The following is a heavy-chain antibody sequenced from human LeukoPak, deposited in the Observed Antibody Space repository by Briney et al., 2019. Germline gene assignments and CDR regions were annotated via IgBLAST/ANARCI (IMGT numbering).Heavy chain of an antibody. CDR2: FYYTEST. D-gene: IGHD4-23*01. V-gene: IGHV4-59*01. CDR1: GGSISTYY. Sequence: SETLSLTCTVSGGSISTYYWSWIRQPPGKGLDWIGSFYYTESTNYNPSLRSRVTISLDTSKNQISLRLSSVTAADTAVYYCARGGNALDYWGQGILVTVSS. CDR3: ARGGNALDY. J-gene: IGHJ4*02.